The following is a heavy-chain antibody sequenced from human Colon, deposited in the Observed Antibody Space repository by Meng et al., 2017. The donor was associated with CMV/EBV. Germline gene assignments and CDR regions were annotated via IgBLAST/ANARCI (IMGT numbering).Heavy chain of an antibody. V-gene: IGHV2-5*02. Sequence: QITLKESCPTLVQPTQTLTLTCTFSGFSFTTDKAGVGWIRHPPGKALEWLALIYWDDDTRYSPSLKTRLTITRDTSKNQVILTMTNMDPADTATYYCVHRSYSGQDDYWGQGALVTVSS. CDR3: VHRSYSGQDDY. CDR1: GFSFTTDKAG. D-gene: IGHD5-12*01. J-gene: IGHJ4*02. CDR2: IYWDDDT.